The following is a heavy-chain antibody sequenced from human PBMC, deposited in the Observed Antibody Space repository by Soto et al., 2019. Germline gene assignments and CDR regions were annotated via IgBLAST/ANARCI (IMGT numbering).Heavy chain of an antibody. CDR2: IYYSGST. J-gene: IGHJ4*02. D-gene: IGHD3-22*01. Sequence: SETLSLTCTVSGGSISSGDYYWSWIRQPPGKGLEWIGYIYYSGSTYYNPSLKSRVTISVDTSKNQFSLKLSSVTAADTAVYYCAREGVGPSGYYDSSGYYYFDYWGQGTLVTVSS. CDR3: AREGVGPSGYYDSSGYYYFDY. CDR1: GGSISSGDYY. V-gene: IGHV4-30-4*01.